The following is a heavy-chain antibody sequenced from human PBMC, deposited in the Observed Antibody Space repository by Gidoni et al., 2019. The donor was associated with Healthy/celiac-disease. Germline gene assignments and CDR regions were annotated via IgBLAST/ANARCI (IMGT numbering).Heavy chain of an antibody. J-gene: IGHJ4*02. CDR1: GLTFTSSA. D-gene: IGHD3-3*01. CDR3: AADLIATGITT. CDR2: IVVGSSNT. Sequence: QMQLVQSGPEVKKPGTSVKVSCKASGLTFTSSAMQWVRQARGQRLEWIGWIVVGSSNTNYAQKFQERVTIARDMSTSTAYMELSSLRSEDTAVYYCAADLIATGITTWGQGTLVTVSS. V-gene: IGHV1-58*02.